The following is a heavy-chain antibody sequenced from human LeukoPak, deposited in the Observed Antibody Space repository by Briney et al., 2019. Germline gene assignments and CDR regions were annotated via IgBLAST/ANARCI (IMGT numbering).Heavy chain of an antibody. CDR1: GFTFSNAW. D-gene: IGHD1-14*01. CDR2: IKSKTDGGTT. Sequence: GGSLRLSCAAPGFTFSNAWMSWVRQAPGKGLEWVRRIKSKTDGGTTDYAAPVKGRFTISRDDSKNTLYLQMNSLKTEDTAVYYCTTVVGTGHYYYYMDVWGKGNTVTVSS. V-gene: IGHV3-15*01. CDR3: TTVVGTGHYYYYMDV. J-gene: IGHJ6*03.